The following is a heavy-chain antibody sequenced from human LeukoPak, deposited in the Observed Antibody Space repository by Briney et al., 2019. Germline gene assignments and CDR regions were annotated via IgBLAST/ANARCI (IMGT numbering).Heavy chain of an antibody. CDR3: ARGTLYGDSSVFDY. CDR2: IYYSGST. V-gene: IGHV4-39*01. Sequence: KPSETLSLTCTVSGDSIRSSSYYWGWIRQPPGKGLEWIGSIYYSGSTYYNPSLKSRVTISVDTSKNQFSLRLSSVTAADTAVYYCARGTLYGDSSVFDYWGQGTLVTVSS. D-gene: IGHD4-17*01. CDR1: GDSIRSSSYY. J-gene: IGHJ4*02.